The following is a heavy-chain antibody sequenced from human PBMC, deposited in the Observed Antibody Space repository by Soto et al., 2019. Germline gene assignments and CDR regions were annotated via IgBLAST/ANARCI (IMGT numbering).Heavy chain of an antibody. CDR3: ARCIQQDYYYGMDV. CDR2: ISADNGNA. Sequence: ASVKVSCKASGGTFSSYAISWVRQAPGQGLEWMGRISADNGNAKYAQKFRGRVTMTTDTSTSTVYMELRNLRSDDTAVYYCARCIQQDYYYGMDVWGQGTTVTVSS. D-gene: IGHD5-18*01. CDR1: GGTFSSYA. J-gene: IGHJ6*02. V-gene: IGHV1-18*01.